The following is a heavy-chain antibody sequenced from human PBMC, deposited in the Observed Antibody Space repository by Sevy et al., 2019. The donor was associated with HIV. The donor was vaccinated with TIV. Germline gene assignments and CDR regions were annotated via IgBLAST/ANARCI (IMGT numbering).Heavy chain of an antibody. CDR1: GITFSIYG. V-gene: IGHV3-30*02. CDR2: IRYDGSTK. Sequence: GGCLRLSCAASGITFSIYGMHWVRQAPGKGLEWVACIRYDGSTKYYADSVKGRFTISRDNSKNTLYLQMNSLRAEDTAVYYCAKDLTGRYSSSSGDFDYWGQGILVTVSS. CDR3: AKDLTGRYSSSSGDFDY. D-gene: IGHD6-6*01. J-gene: IGHJ4*02.